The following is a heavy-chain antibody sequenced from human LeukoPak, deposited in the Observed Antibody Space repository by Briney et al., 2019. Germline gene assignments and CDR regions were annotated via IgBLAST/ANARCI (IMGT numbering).Heavy chain of an antibody. D-gene: IGHD4-17*01. CDR3: AREGEEYGDYGTPGGLDY. CDR1: GYTFTGYY. V-gene: IGHV1-2*02. Sequence: GASVKVSCKASGYTFTGYYMHWVRQAPGQGLEWMGWINPNSGGTNYAQKFQGRVTMTRDTSISTAYMELSSLRSEDTAVYYCAREGEEYGDYGTPGGLDYWGQGTLVTVSS. J-gene: IGHJ4*02. CDR2: INPNSGGT.